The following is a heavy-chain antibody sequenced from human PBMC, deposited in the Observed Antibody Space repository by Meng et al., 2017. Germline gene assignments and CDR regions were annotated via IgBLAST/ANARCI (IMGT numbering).Heavy chain of an antibody. CDR2: INPNSGGT. CDR3: ARNRGVDVWGSYSEFDP. V-gene: IGHV1-2*06. Sequence: GAKLSKPGALVTVSCKAAGYTFTGYYMLWVRQAPGQVLEWMGRINPNSGGTNYAQQFQGRITMTRDTSISTAYMELSRLRSDDTAVYYCARNRGVDVWGSYSEFDPWGQGTLVTVSS. J-gene: IGHJ5*02. D-gene: IGHD3-16*01. CDR1: GYTFTGYY.